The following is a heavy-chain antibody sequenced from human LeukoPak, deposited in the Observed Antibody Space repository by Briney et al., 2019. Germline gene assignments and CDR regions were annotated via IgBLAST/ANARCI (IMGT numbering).Heavy chain of an antibody. Sequence: SETLSLTCTVSGGSIINSYYYWSWIRQPPGKGLEWIGYIYYSGGTYYNPSLKSRVSVSVDTSKNRFSLKLSSVTAADTAVYYCARVEWPDYDSSGFRNWGQGTLVTVSS. J-gene: IGHJ4*02. CDR2: IYYSGGT. CDR3: ARVEWPDYDSSGFRN. V-gene: IGHV4-30-4*08. CDR1: GGSIINSYYY. D-gene: IGHD3-22*01.